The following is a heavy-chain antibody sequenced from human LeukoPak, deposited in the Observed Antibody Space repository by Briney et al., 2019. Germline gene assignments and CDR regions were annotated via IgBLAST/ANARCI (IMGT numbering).Heavy chain of an antibody. J-gene: IGHJ4*02. D-gene: IGHD1-26*01. V-gene: IGHV3-21*01. Sequence: PGGSLRLSCAASGFTFSNYSMNWVRQAPGKGLEWVSSISSISSYIYYPDSVKGRFTISRDNAKNSLYLQMTSLRAEDTAVYYCASTTGYPRYYYFDYWGQGTLVTVSS. CDR1: GFTFSNYS. CDR3: ASTTGYPRYYYFDY. CDR2: ISSISSYI.